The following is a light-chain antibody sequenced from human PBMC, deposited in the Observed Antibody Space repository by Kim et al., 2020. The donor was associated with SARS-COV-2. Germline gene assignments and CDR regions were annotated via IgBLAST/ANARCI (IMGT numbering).Light chain of an antibody. CDR1: KLGDKY. CDR2: QDS. Sequence: ASITCSGDKLGDKYACWYQQKPGQSPVLVIYQDSKRPSGIPERFSGSNSGNTATLTISGTQAMDEADYYCQAWDSSTKVFGTGTKVTVL. CDR3: QAWDSSTKV. J-gene: IGLJ1*01. V-gene: IGLV3-1*01.